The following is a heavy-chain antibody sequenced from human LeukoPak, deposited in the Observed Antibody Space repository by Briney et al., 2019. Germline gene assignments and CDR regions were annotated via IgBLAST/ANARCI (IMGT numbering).Heavy chain of an antibody. J-gene: IGHJ4*02. CDR2: INSDGSST. D-gene: IGHD3-10*01. CDR1: GFTFSSYW. CDR3: AKTPLWFGNPGGYYFDY. Sequence: GGSLRLSCAASGFTFSSYWMHWVRQAPGKGLVWVSRINSDGSSTSYADSVKGRFTISRDNAKNTLYLQMNSLRAEDTAVYYCAKTPLWFGNPGGYYFDYWGQGTLVTVSS. V-gene: IGHV3-74*01.